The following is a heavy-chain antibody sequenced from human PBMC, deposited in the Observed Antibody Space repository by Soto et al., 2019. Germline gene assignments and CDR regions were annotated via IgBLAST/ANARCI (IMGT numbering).Heavy chain of an antibody. D-gene: IGHD3-10*01. Sequence: EVQLVESGGGLVQPGGSLRLSCAASGFTVSSNYMSWVRQAPGKGLEWVSVIYSGGSTYYADSVKGRFTISRDNSKNTLYLQMNSLGAEDTAVYYCARDAHYYGSCYFDYWGQGTLVTVSS. CDR2: IYSGGST. V-gene: IGHV3-66*01. CDR3: ARDAHYYGSCYFDY. J-gene: IGHJ4*02. CDR1: GFTVSSNY.